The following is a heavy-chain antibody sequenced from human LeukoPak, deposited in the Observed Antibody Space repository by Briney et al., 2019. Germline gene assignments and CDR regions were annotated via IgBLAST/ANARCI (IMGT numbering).Heavy chain of an antibody. CDR3: ARRGRNSSGWQDYL. V-gene: IGHV4-59*01. D-gene: IGHD6-25*01. Sequence: PSETLSLTCAESGGSISSYYWSWIRQPPGKGLERVANIYHTWSTNYNPSHSTLVTISIDTAKNQVSLKLTSVTAADTAVYYCARRGRNSSGWQDYLWGQGTLVTVSS. CDR2: IYHTWST. J-gene: IGHJ4*02. CDR1: GGSISSYY.